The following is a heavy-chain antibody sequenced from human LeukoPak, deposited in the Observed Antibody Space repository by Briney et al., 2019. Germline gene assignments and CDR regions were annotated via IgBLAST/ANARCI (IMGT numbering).Heavy chain of an antibody. CDR1: GFTFSTYD. J-gene: IGHJ4*02. CDR2: ITSTSSYI. V-gene: IGHV3-21*04. D-gene: IGHD2-8*02. CDR3: AKDRGRTYWYGFDY. Sequence: GGSLRLSCSASGFTFSTYDMNWVRQAPGKGLEWVSSITSTSSYIYYADSVKGRFTISRDNVKNLLFLQMNSLRAEDTAVYYCAKDRGRTYWYGFDYWGQGTLVTVSS.